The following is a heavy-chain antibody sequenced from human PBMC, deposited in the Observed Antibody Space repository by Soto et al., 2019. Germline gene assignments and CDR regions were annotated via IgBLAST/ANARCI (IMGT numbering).Heavy chain of an antibody. CDR2: INHSGST. D-gene: IGHD3-10*01. J-gene: IGHJ4*02. CDR1: GGSFSGYY. V-gene: IGHV4-34*01. CDR3: ARISYYYGSGNGY. Sequence: LETLSLTCAVYGGSFSGYYWSWIRQPPGKGLEWIGEINHSGSTNYNPSLKSRVTISVDTSKNQFSLKLSSVTAADTAVYYCARISYYYGSGNGYWGQGTLVTVSS.